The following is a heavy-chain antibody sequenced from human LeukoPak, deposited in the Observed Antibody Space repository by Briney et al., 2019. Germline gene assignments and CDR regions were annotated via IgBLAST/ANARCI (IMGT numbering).Heavy chain of an antibody. V-gene: IGHV5-51*01. Sequence: GESLKISCKGSGYRFTSYWIGCVRQLPGKGLEWMVIIYPGDSDTRYSPSFQGQVTISADKSISTAYLQWSSLKASDTAMYYCARHVSSSVDLDAFDIWGQGTMVTVSS. CDR2: IYPGDSDT. CDR3: ARHVSSSVDLDAFDI. CDR1: GYRFTSYW. J-gene: IGHJ3*02. D-gene: IGHD6-13*01.